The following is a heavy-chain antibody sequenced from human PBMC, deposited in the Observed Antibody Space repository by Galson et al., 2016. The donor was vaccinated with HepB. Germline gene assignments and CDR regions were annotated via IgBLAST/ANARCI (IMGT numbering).Heavy chain of an antibody. CDR2: INGGGSST. Sequence: SLRLSCAASGFTFGNYWMCWVRQPPGKGLVWVSRINGGGSSTTYADSVKGRFTISRDNAKNTLYLQMSGLRVEDSALYYCASEGPLALIDSWGHGTLVTVSS. D-gene: IGHD6-13*01. V-gene: IGHV3-74*01. CDR3: ASEGPLALIDS. J-gene: IGHJ5*01. CDR1: GFTFGNYW.